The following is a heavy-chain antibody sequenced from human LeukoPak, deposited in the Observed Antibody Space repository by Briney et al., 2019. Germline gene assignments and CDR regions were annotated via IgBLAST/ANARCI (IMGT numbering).Heavy chain of an antibody. CDR2: IIPIFGTA. CDR3: ARAGYCSSTSCYVPFDY. D-gene: IGHD2-2*01. V-gene: IGHV1-69*13. CDR1: GGTFSSYA. J-gene: IGHJ4*02. Sequence: ASVKVSCKASGGTFSSYAISWVRQAPGQGLEWMGGIIPIFGTANYAQKFQGRVTITADESTSTAYMELSSLRPEDTAVYYCARAGYCSSTSCYVPFDYWGQGTLVTVSS.